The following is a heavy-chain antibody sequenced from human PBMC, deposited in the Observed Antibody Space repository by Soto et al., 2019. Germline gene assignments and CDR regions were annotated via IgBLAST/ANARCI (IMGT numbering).Heavy chain of an antibody. V-gene: IGHV4-34*01. CDR3: ARSFLLELPDY. Sequence: SETLSLTCAVYGGSFSGYYWSWIRQPPGKGLEWIGEINHSGSTNYNPSLKSRVTISVDTSKNQFSLKLSSVTAADTAVYYCARSFLLELPDYWGQGTLVTVSS. CDR1: GGSFSGYY. J-gene: IGHJ4*02. D-gene: IGHD1-7*01. CDR2: INHSGST.